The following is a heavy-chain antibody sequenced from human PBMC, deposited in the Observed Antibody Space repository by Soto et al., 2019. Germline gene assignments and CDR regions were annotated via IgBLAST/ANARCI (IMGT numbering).Heavy chain of an antibody. D-gene: IGHD3-3*01. CDR2: ISAYNGNT. CDR3: ARDWGYDFWSGYYYGADYYYGMDV. V-gene: IGHV1-18*01. Sequence: ASVKVSCKASGYTFTSYGISWVRQAPGQGLEWMGWISAYNGNTNYAQKLQGRVTMTTDTSTSTAYMELRSLRSDDTAVYYCARDWGYDFWSGYYYGADYYYGMDVWGQGTTVTVSS. J-gene: IGHJ6*02. CDR1: GYTFTSYG.